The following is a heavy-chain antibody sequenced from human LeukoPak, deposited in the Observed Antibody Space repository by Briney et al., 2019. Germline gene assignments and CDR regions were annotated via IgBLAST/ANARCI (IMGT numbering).Heavy chain of an antibody. CDR2: IYRCGST. D-gene: IGHD2-2*01. CDR1: GYSISSGYY. V-gene: IGHV4-38-2*01. J-gene: IGHJ4*02. Sequence: PSETLSLTCAVSGYSISSGYYWGWIRQPPGKGLEWIGSIYRCGSTYYNPPLKSRVTISVDTSKNQFSLKLSSVTAADTAVYYCVRPGYCSSTSCPPDHWGQGTLVTVSS. CDR3: VRPGYCSSTSCPPDH.